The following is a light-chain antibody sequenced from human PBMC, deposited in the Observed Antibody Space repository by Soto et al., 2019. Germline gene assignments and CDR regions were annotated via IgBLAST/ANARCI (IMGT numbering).Light chain of an antibody. Sequence: QSAMTQPASVSGSPGQSITISCTGTSSDVGSYNLVSWYQQHPGKAPKLMIYEGSKRPSGVSNRFSGSKSGNTASVTISGLQAEDEADYYCCSYAGSSADVVFGGGTKFTVL. J-gene: IGLJ2*01. CDR3: CSYAGSSADVV. CDR2: EGS. CDR1: SSDVGSYNL. V-gene: IGLV2-23*01.